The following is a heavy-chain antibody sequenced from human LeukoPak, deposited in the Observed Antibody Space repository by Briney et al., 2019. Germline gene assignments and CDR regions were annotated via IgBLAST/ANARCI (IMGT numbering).Heavy chain of an antibody. J-gene: IGHJ4*02. CDR2: IYYSGNT. CDR1: GVSISSSNSY. CDR3: ARQTGSGLFILP. V-gene: IGHV4-39*01. Sequence: SETLSLACTVSGVSISSSNSYWGWIRQPPGKGLEWIGSIYYSGNTYYNASLKSQVSISIDTSKNRFSLKLTSVTAADTAVYYCARQTGSGLFILPGGQGTLVTVSS. D-gene: IGHD3/OR15-3a*01.